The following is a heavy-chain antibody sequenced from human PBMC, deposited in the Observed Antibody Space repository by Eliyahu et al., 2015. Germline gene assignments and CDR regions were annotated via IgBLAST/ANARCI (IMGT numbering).Heavy chain of an antibody. Sequence: EVQVVESGGGLVQXGGSLRXPCTVSGSIFSTYTMKLVRQAPGKGLEWVAYISGSSSIIYYADSVKGRFTISRDNAKNSLYLQMNSLRDEDTAVYFCARDSNDGFDPWGQGTLVTVSS. CDR3: ARDSNDGFDP. J-gene: IGHJ5*02. V-gene: IGHV3-48*02. CDR2: ISGSSSII. CDR1: GSIFSTYT. D-gene: IGHD1-1*01.